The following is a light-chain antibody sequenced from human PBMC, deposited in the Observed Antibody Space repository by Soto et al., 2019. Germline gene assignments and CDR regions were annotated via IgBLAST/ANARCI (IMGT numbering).Light chain of an antibody. Sequence: QAVVTQPPSVSGAPGQRVTFSCTGSSSNIGAGYDVHWYQQLPGTAPKLLIYANNNRPSGVPDRFSGSKSGTSASLAITGLQAEDEADYYCQSYDSSLSGYVFGTGTKLTVL. J-gene: IGLJ1*01. V-gene: IGLV1-40*01. CDR1: SSNIGAGYD. CDR3: QSYDSSLSGYV. CDR2: ANN.